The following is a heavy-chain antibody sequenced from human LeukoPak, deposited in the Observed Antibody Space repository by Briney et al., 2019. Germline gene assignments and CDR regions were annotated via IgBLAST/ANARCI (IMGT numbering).Heavy chain of an antibody. V-gene: IGHV4-4*07. J-gene: IGHJ6*02. CDR2: IYTSGSA. Sequence: PSETLSLTCTVSGVSISSYYWSWIRQPAGKGLEWIGRIYTSGSANYNPSLKSRVTMSVDTSKNQFSLKLSSVTAADTAVYYCAKASVTTSKGYYYYGMDVWGQGTTVTVSS. CDR1: GVSISSYY. D-gene: IGHD4-17*01. CDR3: AKASVTTSKGYYYYGMDV.